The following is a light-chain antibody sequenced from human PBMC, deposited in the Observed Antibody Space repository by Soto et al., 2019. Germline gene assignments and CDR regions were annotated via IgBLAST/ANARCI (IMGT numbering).Light chain of an antibody. CDR2: GAS. V-gene: IGKV3-15*01. CDR1: QSVRTN. CDR3: QQYNEWPRT. Sequence: EKVMTQSPATLSVSPGERVTLSCRASQSVRTNLVWYQQSPGQPPRLLIYGASDRVAGVPDRFSGSGSGTDFTLTISGLQSEDCAVYYCQQYNEWPRTFGQGTKLEIK. J-gene: IGKJ2*01.